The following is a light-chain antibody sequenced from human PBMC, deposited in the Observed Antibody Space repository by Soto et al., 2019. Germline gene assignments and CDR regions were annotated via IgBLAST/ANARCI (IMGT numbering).Light chain of an antibody. CDR1: SSTFGSHY. J-gene: IGLJ1*01. CDR3: GTWDGSLNGFI. V-gene: IGLV1-51*01. CDR2: DND. Sequence: QSVLTQPPSVSAAPGQKVTISCSGTSSTFGSHYVSWYQQFPGTPPKLLIYDNDKRPSGIPDRFSGSKSATSATLAITGLQSGDEAEYYCGTWDGSLNGFIFGPGTKVTVL.